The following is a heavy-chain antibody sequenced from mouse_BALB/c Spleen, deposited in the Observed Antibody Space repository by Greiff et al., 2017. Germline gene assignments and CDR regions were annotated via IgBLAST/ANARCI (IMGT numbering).Heavy chain of an antibody. V-gene: IGHV5-17*02. CDR2: ISSGSSTI. D-gene: IGHD2-1*01. CDR3: ARFYYGNYGYFDY. Sequence: EVQGVESGGGLVQPGGSRKLSCAASGFTFSSFGMHWVRQAPEKGLEWVAYISSGSSTIYYADTVKGRFTISRDNPKNTLFLQMTSLRSEDTAMYYCARFYYGNYGYFDYWGQGTTLTVSS. CDR1: GFTFSSFG. J-gene: IGHJ2*01.